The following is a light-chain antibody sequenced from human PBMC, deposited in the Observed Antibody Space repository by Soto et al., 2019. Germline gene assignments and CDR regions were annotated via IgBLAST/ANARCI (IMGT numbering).Light chain of an antibody. CDR3: QQLNSYVYT. CDR2: AAS. V-gene: IGKV1-9*01. Sequence: DIPLTQSPSFLSASVGDRVTITCRASQGISSYLAWYQQKPGKAPKLLIYAASTLQSGVPSRFSGSGSGTEFTLTISSLQPEDFATYYCQQLNSYVYTFGQGTKLEIK. CDR1: QGISSY. J-gene: IGKJ2*01.